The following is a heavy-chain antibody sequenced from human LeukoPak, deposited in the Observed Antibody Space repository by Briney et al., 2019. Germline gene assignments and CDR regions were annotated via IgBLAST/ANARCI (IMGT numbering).Heavy chain of an antibody. CDR3: AREHLTIFGVVDY. CDR1: GGSISSGDYY. CDR2: IYYSGST. J-gene: IGHJ4*02. Sequence: SQTPSLTCTVSGGSISSGDYYWSWIRQPPGKGLEWIGYIYYSGSTYYNPSLKSRVTISVDTSKNQFSLKLSSVTAADTAVYYCAREHLTIFGVVDYWGQGTLVTVSS. V-gene: IGHV4-30-4*08. D-gene: IGHD3-3*01.